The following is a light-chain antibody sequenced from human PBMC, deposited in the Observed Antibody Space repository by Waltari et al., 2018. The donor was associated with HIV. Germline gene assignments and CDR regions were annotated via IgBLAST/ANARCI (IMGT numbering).Light chain of an antibody. J-gene: IGKJ4*01. V-gene: IGKV1-33*01. CDR1: QDISNY. CDR3: QQYNNLLT. CDR2: DAS. Sequence: DIQMTQSPSPLSASVGDRVTITCQASQDISNYLNWYQQKPGKAPKLLNYDASNLETGVPSRFSGSGSGTDFTFTISSLQPEDIATYYCQQYNNLLTFGGGTKVEI.